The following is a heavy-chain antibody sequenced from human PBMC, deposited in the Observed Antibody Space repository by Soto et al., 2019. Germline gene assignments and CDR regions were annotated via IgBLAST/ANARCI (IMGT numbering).Heavy chain of an antibody. V-gene: IGHV1-58*01. CDR2: IVVGSGNT. D-gene: IGHD2-2*01. J-gene: IGHJ6*02. Sequence: SVKVSCKASGFTFTSSAVQWVRQARGQRLEWIGWIVVGSGNTNYAQKFQERVTITRDMSTSTAYMELSSLRSEDTAVYYCAATHEYCSSTSCFYYYYYGMDVWGQGTTVTVS. CDR3: AATHEYCSSTSCFYYYYYGMDV. CDR1: GFTFTSSA.